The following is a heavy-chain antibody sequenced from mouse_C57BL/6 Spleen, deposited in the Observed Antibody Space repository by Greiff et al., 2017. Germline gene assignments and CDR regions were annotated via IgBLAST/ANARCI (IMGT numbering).Heavy chain of an antibody. CDR1: GYAFSSSW. Sequence: VQLQQSGPELVKPGASVKISCKASGYAFSSSWMNWVKQRPGKGLEWIGRIYPGDGDTNYNGKFKGKATLTADKSSSTAYMQLSSLTSEDSAVYFCARGITDFDVWGTGTTVTVSS. CDR2: IYPGDGDT. CDR3: ARGITDFDV. V-gene: IGHV1-82*01. D-gene: IGHD1-1*01. J-gene: IGHJ1*03.